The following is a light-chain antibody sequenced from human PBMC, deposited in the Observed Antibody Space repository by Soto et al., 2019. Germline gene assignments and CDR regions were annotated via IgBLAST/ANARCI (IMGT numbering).Light chain of an antibody. J-gene: IGKJ2*01. V-gene: IGKV3-15*01. CDR1: QSVSSN. CDR3: YQYTTWPRT. Sequence: EIVMTQSPATLSVSPGERATLSCRASQSVSSNLAWYQQKPGQAPRLLIYGASTRATDIPDRFSGSGSGTEFPLTVGSLESEDYAVYYCYQYTTWPRTFGQGTKLEIK. CDR2: GAS.